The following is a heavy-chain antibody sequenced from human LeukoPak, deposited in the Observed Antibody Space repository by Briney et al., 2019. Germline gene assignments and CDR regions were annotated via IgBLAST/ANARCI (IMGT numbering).Heavy chain of an antibody. V-gene: IGHV1-2*02. Sequence: ASMKVSCKASGYSFTGYYIHWVRQAPGQGLEWMGWINPDGDVTKSAQKFQGRVTMTTDKSINTVFMELSGLTSDDTALYYCARGPNHYYYMDFWGKGTTVSVSS. CDR2: INPDGDVT. J-gene: IGHJ6*03. D-gene: IGHD2-8*01. CDR1: GYSFTGYY. CDR3: ARGPNHYYYMDF.